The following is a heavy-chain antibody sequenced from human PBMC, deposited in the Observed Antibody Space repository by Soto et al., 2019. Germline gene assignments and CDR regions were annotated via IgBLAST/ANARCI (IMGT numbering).Heavy chain of an antibody. Sequence: EVQLVESGGGLVQPGGSLRLSCAASGFAFSSYWMHWVRQAPGKGLVWVSRINSDGSSTNYADSVKGRFTISRDNAKNTLYLHMNSLRAEDTAVDYCARDQTAGDWFDPWGQGTLVTVSS. V-gene: IGHV3-74*01. CDR2: INSDGSST. CDR1: GFAFSSYW. CDR3: ARDQTAGDWFDP. J-gene: IGHJ5*02. D-gene: IGHD2-21*02.